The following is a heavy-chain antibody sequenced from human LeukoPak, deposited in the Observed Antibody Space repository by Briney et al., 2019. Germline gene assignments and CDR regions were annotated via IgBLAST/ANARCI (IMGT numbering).Heavy chain of an antibody. Sequence: GRSLRPSCAASGFTFDDYAMHWVRQAPGKGLEWVSGITWDSSSIGYADSVKGRFTISRDNAKNSLYLQMNSLRPEDTALYYCATRIAAPTTKFYYYYYGWDVWGQGTTVTVSS. D-gene: IGHD6-13*01. J-gene: IGHJ6*02. CDR2: ITWDSSSI. CDR1: GFTFDDYA. V-gene: IGHV3-9*01. CDR3: ATRIAAPTTKFYYYYYGWDV.